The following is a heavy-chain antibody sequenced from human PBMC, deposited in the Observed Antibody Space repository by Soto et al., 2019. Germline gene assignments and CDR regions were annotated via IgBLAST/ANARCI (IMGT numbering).Heavy chain of an antibody. CDR3: ARGRIGYSYDSGGNWFDP. V-gene: IGHV4-34*01. CDR2: INHSGST. Sequence: PSETLSLTCAVYGGSFSGYYWSWIRQPPGKGLEWIGEINHSGSTNYNPSLKSRVTISVDTSKNQFSLKLSSVTAADTAVYYCARGRIGYSYDSGGNWFDPWGQGTLVTVSS. D-gene: IGHD5-18*01. CDR1: GGSFSGYY. J-gene: IGHJ5*02.